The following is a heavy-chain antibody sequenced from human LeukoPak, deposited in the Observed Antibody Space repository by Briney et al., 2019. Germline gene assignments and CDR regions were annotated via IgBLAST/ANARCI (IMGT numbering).Heavy chain of an antibody. CDR2: ISYDGSNK. D-gene: IGHD3-9*01. CDR3: ARDSINFGLLLPY. J-gene: IGHJ4*02. Sequence: GGSLRLSCAASGFTFSSYAMHWVRQAPGKGLEWVAVISYDGSNKYYADSVKGRFTISRDNSKNTLYLQMNSLRAEDTAVYYCARDSINFGLLLPYWGQGTLVTVSS. CDR1: GFTFSSYA. V-gene: IGHV3-30*04.